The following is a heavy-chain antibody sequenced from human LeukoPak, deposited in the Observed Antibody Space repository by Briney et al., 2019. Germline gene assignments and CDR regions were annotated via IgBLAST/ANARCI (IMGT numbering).Heavy chain of an antibody. D-gene: IGHD3-3*01. J-gene: IGHJ5*02. CDR3: ARDDVRSGYYPMWFDP. CDR2: ISRRSSFI. V-gene: IGHV3-21*04. CDR1: GFTFSTYS. Sequence: GGSLRLSCAASGFTFSTYSMNWVRRAPGKGLEWVSSISRRSSFIYYADSVKGRFTISRHNAKNSLYLQMNSLRAEDTAVYYCARDDVRSGYYPMWFDPWGQGTLVTVSS.